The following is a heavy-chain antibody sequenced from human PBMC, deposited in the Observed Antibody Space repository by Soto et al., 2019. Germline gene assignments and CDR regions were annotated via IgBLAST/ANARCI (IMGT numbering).Heavy chain of an antibody. V-gene: IGHV1-69*06. Sequence: SVKVSCKASGGTFSSYAISWVRQAPGQGLEWMGGIIPIFGTANYAQKFQGRVTITADKSTSTAYMELSSLRSEDAAVYYCARDGHCSGGSCRGIYYYYGMDVWGQGTTVTSP. CDR3: ARDGHCSGGSCRGIYYYYGMDV. CDR2: IIPIFGTA. CDR1: GGTFSSYA. D-gene: IGHD2-15*01. J-gene: IGHJ6*02.